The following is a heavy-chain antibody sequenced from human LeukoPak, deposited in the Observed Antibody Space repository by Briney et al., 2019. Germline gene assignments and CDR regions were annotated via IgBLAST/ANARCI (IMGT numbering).Heavy chain of an antibody. CDR3: ARGGGNLGINWFDP. V-gene: IGHV1-18*01. Sequence: WASVKVSCTASGYTFTSYGISWVRQAPGQGLEWMGWISAYNGNTNYAQKLQGRVTMTTDTSTSTAYMELRSLRSDDTAVYYCARGGGNLGINWFDPWGQGTLVTVSS. D-gene: IGHD4-23*01. CDR1: GYTFTSYG. J-gene: IGHJ5*02. CDR2: ISAYNGNT.